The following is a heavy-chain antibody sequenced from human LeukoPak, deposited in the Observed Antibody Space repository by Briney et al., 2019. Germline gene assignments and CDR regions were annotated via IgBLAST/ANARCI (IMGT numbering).Heavy chain of an antibody. J-gene: IGHJ4*02. CDR3: ARDFPGKGTFDY. V-gene: IGHV3-30*19. Sequence: GGSLRLSCAASGFTFSSYGMHWVRQAPGKGLEWVAVVSFDASSKYYADSVKGRFTISRDNSKNTLYLQMNSLRVEDTAIYFCARDFPGKGTFDYWGQGTLVTVSS. D-gene: IGHD1-1*01. CDR1: GFTFSSYG. CDR2: VSFDASSK.